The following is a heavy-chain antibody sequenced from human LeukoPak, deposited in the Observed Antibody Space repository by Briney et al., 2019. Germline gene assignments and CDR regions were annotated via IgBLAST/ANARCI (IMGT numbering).Heavy chain of an antibody. CDR1: GGTFSSYA. CDR3: ARDGQRHCSSTSCYRVGWFDP. CDR2: IIPIFGTA. Sequence: SVKVSCKDSGGTFSSYAISWVRQAPGQGLEWVGGIIPIFGTANYAQKFQGRVTITADESTSTAYMELSSLRSEDTAVYYCARDGQRHCSSTSCYRVGWFDPWGQGTLVTVSS. J-gene: IGHJ5*02. V-gene: IGHV1-69*13. D-gene: IGHD2-2*02.